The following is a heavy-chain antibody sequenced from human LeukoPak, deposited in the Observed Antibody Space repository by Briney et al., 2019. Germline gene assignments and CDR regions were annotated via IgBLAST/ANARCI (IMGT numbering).Heavy chain of an antibody. J-gene: IGHJ3*02. CDR2: MYASGAT. CDR1: SGSISNYY. Sequence: SETLSLTCSVSSGSISNYYWNWIRQPAGKGLEWIGRMYASGATRYNPSFQSRVTMSADTSKNQVSLNVTCVAAAGTAVYFCARDQSGSGGHKNDAFDIWGQGTMVTVSS. D-gene: IGHD3-10*01. V-gene: IGHV4-4*07. CDR3: ARDQSGSGGHKNDAFDI.